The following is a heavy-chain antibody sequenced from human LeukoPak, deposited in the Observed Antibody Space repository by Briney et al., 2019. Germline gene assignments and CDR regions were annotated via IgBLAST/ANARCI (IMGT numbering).Heavy chain of an antibody. J-gene: IGHJ3*02. D-gene: IGHD3-10*01. V-gene: IGHV4-30-2*01. CDR2: IYHSGST. CDR1: GGSISSVGYA. CDR3: ARAHTGYYGSGAGAFDI. Sequence: SQTLSLTCAVSGGSISSVGYAWSWIRQPPGKGLEWIGYIYHSGSTYYNPSLKSRVTISVDRSKNQFSLKLSSVTAADTAVYYCARAHTGYYGSGAGAFDIWGQGTMVTVSS.